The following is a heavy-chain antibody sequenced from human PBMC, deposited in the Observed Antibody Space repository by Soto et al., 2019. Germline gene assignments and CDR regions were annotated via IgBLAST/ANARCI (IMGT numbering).Heavy chain of an antibody. J-gene: IGHJ4*02. CDR1: GGSISSYY. CDR3: ARVYDILTGEIDY. CDR2: IYYSGST. D-gene: IGHD3-9*01. V-gene: IGHV4-59*01. Sequence: SETLSLTCTVSGGSISSYYWSWIRQPPGKGLEWIGYIYYSGSTNYNSSLKSRVTISVDTSKNQFSLKLSSVTTADTAVYYCARVYDILTGEIDYWGQGTLVTVSS.